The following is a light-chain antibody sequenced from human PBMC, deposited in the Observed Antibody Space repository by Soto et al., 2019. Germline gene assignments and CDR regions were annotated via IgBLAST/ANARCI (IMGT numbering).Light chain of an antibody. CDR3: QTWGTGIRI. V-gene: IGLV4-69*01. CDR1: SGHTSYA. CDR2: LNSDGSH. Sequence: QPVLTQSPSASASLGASVKLTCTLSSGHTSYAIAWHQLQPEKGPRYLMKLNSDGSHNKGDGIPDRFSGSSSGAERYLTISSLQSEDEADYYCQTWGTGIRIFGGGTKLTVL. J-gene: IGLJ2*01.